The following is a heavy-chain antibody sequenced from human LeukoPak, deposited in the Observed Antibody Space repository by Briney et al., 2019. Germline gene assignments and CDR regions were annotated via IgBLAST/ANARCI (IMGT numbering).Heavy chain of an antibody. Sequence: ASVTVTCKASAYTFTSYGISWVRQAPAQGLEWMGWISAYNGNTNYAQKLQGGVTMTTDTSTSTAYMELRSLRSDDTAVYYCARDYDRFYDFWSGYYNFWFDPWGQGTLVTVSS. CDR3: ARDYDRFYDFWSGYYNFWFDP. CDR1: AYTFTSYG. J-gene: IGHJ5*02. CDR2: ISAYNGNT. D-gene: IGHD3-3*01. V-gene: IGHV1-18*01.